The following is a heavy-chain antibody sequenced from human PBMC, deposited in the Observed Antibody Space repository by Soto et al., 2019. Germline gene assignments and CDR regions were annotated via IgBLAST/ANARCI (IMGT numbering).Heavy chain of an antibody. CDR3: VTDLNWQGH. Sequence: PGGSLRLSCAASGFTFSTYAMTWVRQAPGKGLECVANIKYDGSEEYYVDSVKGRFTISRDNAKNSLYLQMNSLRDEDSAVYYCVTDLNWQGHWGQGTLVTVSS. CDR2: IKYDGSEE. J-gene: IGHJ4*02. CDR1: GFTFSTYA. V-gene: IGHV3-7*01.